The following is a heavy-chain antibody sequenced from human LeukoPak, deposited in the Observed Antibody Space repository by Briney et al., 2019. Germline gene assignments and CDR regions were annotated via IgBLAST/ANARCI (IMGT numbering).Heavy chain of an antibody. J-gene: IGHJ6*02. CDR3: AALIMITFGGAVTWSGMDV. CDR2: ISSSGSTI. V-gene: IGHV3-11*01. D-gene: IGHD3-16*01. CDR1: GFTFSDYY. Sequence: GGSLRLSCAASGFTFSDYYMSWIGQAPGKGLEWVSYISSSGSTIYYADSVKGRFTISRDNAKNSLYLQMNSLRAEDTAVYYCAALIMITFGGAVTWSGMDVWGQGTTVTVSS.